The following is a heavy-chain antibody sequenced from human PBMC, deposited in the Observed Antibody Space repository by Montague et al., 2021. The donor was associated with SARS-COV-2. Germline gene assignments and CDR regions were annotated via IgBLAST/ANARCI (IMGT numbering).Heavy chain of an antibody. CDR2: IWYDGSNK. Sequence: SLRLSCAASGFTFSSYGMHWVRQAPGKGLEWVAVIWYDGSNKYYADSVKGRFTISRDNSKNTLYLQMNSLRAEDTAVYYCARPLAMATIGYWGQGTLVTVSS. CDR3: ARPLAMATIGY. J-gene: IGHJ4*02. V-gene: IGHV3-33*08. D-gene: IGHD5-24*01. CDR1: GFTFSSYG.